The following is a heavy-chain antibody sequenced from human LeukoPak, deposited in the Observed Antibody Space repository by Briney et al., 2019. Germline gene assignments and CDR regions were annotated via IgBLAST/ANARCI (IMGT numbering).Heavy chain of an antibody. D-gene: IGHD4-17*01. CDR3: ARDRDGDPSFEY. J-gene: IGHJ4*02. CDR2: ITSGGST. Sequence: GGSLRLSCAASGFTVTNNDMNWVRQAPGKGLEWVSVITSGGSTYFADSVKGRFTVSRDNSKNTLSLQMNSLRVEDTAVYYCARDRDGDPSFEYWGQGTLVTVSS. V-gene: IGHV3-66*01. CDR1: GFTVTNND.